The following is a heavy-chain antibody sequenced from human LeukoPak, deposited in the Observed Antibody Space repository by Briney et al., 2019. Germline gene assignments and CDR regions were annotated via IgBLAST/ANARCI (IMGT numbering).Heavy chain of an antibody. J-gene: IGHJ6*02. CDR2: ICSSGSA. CDR3: ARDGGGSLHGMDV. Sequence: PSETLSLTCTVSGGSISSGVYCWSWIRQRPGEGLQWIGYICSSGSAYYNASLKSRVSMSTDTSNNQFSLKLNSVTAADTAVYYCARDGGGSLHGMDVWGQGTTVTVSS. D-gene: IGHD2-15*01. V-gene: IGHV4-31*03. CDR1: GGSISSGVYC.